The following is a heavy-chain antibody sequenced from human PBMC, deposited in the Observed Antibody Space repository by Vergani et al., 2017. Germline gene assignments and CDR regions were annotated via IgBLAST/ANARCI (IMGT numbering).Heavy chain of an antibody. D-gene: IGHD4-23*01. CDR2: ISYDGSNK. J-gene: IGHJ6*03. CDR3: ARDLTVGEGEYYYYYMYV. V-gene: IGHV3-30-3*01. CDR1: GFTFSSYA. Sequence: QVQLVESGGGVVQPGRSLRLSCAASGFTFSSYAMHWVRQAPGKGLEWVAVISYDGSNKYYADSVKGRFTISRDNSKNTLYLQMNSLRAEDTAVYYCARDLTVGEGEYYYYYMYVWGKGTTVTVSS.